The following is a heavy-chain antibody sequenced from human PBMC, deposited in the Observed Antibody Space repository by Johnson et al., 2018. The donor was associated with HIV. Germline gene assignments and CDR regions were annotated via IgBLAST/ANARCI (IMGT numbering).Heavy chain of an antibody. CDR1: AFTFSSFA. D-gene: IGHD4-17*01. V-gene: IGHV3-30-3*01. Sequence: QVQLVESGGGVVQPGRSLRLSCAASAFTFSSFAFHWVRQAPGTGLEWVAVISYDGSNKYYADSVKGRFTISRDNANTMLYLQMNSLRVEATAVYYCARGVNGDYAVSAFDIWGQGTMVTVSS. J-gene: IGHJ3*02. CDR3: ARGVNGDYAVSAFDI. CDR2: ISYDGSNK.